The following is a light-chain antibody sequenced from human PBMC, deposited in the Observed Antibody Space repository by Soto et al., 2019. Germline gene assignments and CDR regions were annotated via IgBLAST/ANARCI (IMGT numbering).Light chain of an antibody. CDR1: QSVDSKD. V-gene: IGKV3-20*01. CDR2: AAS. Sequence: EIVLTQSPGTLSLSPGERATLSCRASQSVDSKDLAWYQQKPGQAPRILIFAASSRATGIPDRFSGSGSGTDFTLTISRLEPEDSAVYYCQQYGSSPRTFGQGTKVDIK. CDR3: QQYGSSPRT. J-gene: IGKJ1*01.